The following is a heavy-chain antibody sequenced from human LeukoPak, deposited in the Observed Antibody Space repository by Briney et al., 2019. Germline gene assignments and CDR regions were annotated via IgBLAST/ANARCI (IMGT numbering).Heavy chain of an antibody. CDR2: ISYDGSNK. CDR3: ASPGYSSSWVADAFDI. V-gene: IGHV3-30*04. Sequence: GRSLRLSCAASGFTFSSYAMHWVRQAPGKGLEWVAIISYDGSNKYYADSVKGRFTISRDNSKNTLYLQMNSLRAEDTAVYYCASPGYSSSWVADAFDIWGQGTMVTVSS. CDR1: GFTFSSYA. J-gene: IGHJ3*02. D-gene: IGHD6-13*01.